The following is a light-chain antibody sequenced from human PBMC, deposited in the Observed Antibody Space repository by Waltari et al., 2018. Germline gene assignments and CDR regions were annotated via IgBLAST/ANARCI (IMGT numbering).Light chain of an antibody. CDR1: QSVSSS. CDR3: QQYNNWPPWT. J-gene: IGKJ1*01. V-gene: IGKV3-15*01. Sequence: EIVMTQSPATLSVSPGERATLSCRASQSVSSSLAWYQQKPGRVPRLLIYGASTRATGIPSRFSGSGSGTEFTLTISSLQSEDFAVYYCQQYNNWPPWTFGQGTKVEIK. CDR2: GAS.